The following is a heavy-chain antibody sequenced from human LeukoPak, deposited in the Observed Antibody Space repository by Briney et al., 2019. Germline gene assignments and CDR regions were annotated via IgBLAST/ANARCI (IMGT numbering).Heavy chain of an antibody. CDR3: ARRYGFPRGKFFDY. V-gene: IGHV4-39*01. CDR2: IYYSGTA. Sequence: KLSETLSLTCTVPGGSISSSSHYWAWIRQPPGKGLDWIGSIYYSGTAFYNPSLKSRVTISIDTSKNQFSLNLSSVAAADTAVYYCARRYGFPRGKFFDYWGQGTLVTVSS. CDR1: GGSISSSSHY. D-gene: IGHD1-14*01. J-gene: IGHJ4*02.